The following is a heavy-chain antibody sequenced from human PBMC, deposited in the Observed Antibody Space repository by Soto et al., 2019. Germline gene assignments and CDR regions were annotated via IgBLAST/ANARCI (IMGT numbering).Heavy chain of an antibody. CDR3: ARDYEGLSTTGTYYYYGMDV. Sequence: QVQLVESGGGVVQPGRSLRLSCAASGFTFSSYALHWVRQAPGKGLEWVAVISYDGNNKYYADSVKGRFTFSRDNSKNTLYLQMNSLRPEDTAVYYCARDYEGLSTTGTYYYYGMDVWGQGTTVTVSS. CDR2: ISYDGNNK. D-gene: IGHD1-1*01. CDR1: GFTFSSYA. J-gene: IGHJ6*02. V-gene: IGHV3-30-3*01.